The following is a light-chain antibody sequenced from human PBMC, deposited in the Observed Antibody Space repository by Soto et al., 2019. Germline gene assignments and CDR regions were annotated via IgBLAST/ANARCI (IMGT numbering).Light chain of an antibody. CDR1: QSISSY. CDR2: LAS. CDR3: LQSYSPHT. J-gene: IGKJ5*01. Sequence: EIQMTLPPSSLSASVGDRVTITCRASQSISSYLSWYQQKPGKAPKPLIYLASSLQSGVPSRFSGSGSGTDFTLTISSLPPEDFATYYCLQSYSPHTFGQGRRLDI. V-gene: IGKV1-39*01.